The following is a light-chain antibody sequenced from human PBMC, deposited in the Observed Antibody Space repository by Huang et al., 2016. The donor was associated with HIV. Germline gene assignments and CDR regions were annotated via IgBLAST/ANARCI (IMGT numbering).Light chain of an antibody. Sequence: IVMTQSPVTLSVSPGERAALSCRAGQSIKSNLAWYQQKPVQAPRLLIYGASTRATGVPARFSGSGSGTEFTLTINNLQSDDFAVYYCQQYDYWPPVTFGQGTKV. V-gene: IGKV3-15*01. CDR2: GAS. J-gene: IGKJ1*01. CDR1: QSIKSN. CDR3: QQYDYWPPVT.